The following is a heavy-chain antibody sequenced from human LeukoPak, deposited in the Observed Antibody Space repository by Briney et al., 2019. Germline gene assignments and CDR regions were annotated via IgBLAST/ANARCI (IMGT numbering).Heavy chain of an antibody. CDR2: IRSKGFGGTT. CDR3: TRDPSYFGDPIHFDY. V-gene: IGHV3-49*04. CDR1: GFTFGDYA. J-gene: IGHJ4*02. D-gene: IGHD4-17*01. Sequence: PGGSLRLSCTASGFTFGDYAMSWVRHAPGKGLEWGGFIRSKGFGGTTEYAASVNGRFTISRDDSKSIAYLQMNSLKTEDTAVYYCTRDPSYFGDPIHFDYWGQGTLVTVSS.